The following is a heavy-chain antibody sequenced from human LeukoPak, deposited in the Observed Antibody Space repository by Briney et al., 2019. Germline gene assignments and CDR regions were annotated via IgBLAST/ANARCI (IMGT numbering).Heavy chain of an antibody. D-gene: IGHD3-10*01. V-gene: IGHV3-30*02. CDR2: VWYDGNRK. J-gene: IGHJ4*02. Sequence: GGSLRLSCAASGFTFSNYAMTWVRQAPGKGLEWVTLVWYDGNRKYYADSVKGRFTISRDNSKNSVYLQLNSLRPEDTAMYYCVSMVRGIGYWGQGTLVTVSS. CDR1: GFTFSNYA. CDR3: VSMVRGIGY.